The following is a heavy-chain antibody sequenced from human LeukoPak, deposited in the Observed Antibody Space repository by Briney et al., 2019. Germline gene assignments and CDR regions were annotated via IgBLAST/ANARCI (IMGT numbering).Heavy chain of an antibody. J-gene: IGHJ3*02. CDR1: GGSISSSSYY. Sequence: PSETLSLTCTVSGGSISSSSYYWGWIRQPPGKGLEWIGSIYYSGSTYYNPSLKSRVTISVDTSKNQFSLKLSSVTAADTAVYYCARSMGPAAAFDIWGQGTMVTVSS. CDR2: IYYSGST. D-gene: IGHD2-2*01. CDR3: ARSMGPAAAFDI. V-gene: IGHV4-39*01.